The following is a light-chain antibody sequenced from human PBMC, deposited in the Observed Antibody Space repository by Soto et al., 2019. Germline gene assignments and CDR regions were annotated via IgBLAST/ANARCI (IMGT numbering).Light chain of an antibody. CDR1: QSVTSN. Sequence: EIVMTQSPATLSVSPGDRATLSCRASQSVTSNLAWYQQKPGQAPRLLIYGASNRATGIPDRFSGSGSGTDFTLTISDLQPEDFATYYCQQSYNTPRTFGQGTKVDIK. CDR2: GAS. J-gene: IGKJ1*01. V-gene: IGKV3D-15*01. CDR3: QQSYNTPRT.